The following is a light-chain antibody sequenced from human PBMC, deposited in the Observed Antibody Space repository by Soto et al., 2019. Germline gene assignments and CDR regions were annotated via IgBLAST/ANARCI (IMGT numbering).Light chain of an antibody. CDR1: QSVMSN. V-gene: IGKV3D-15*01. CDR2: GAS. J-gene: IGKJ5*01. CDR3: QQRHNWPIT. Sequence: EIVMTQSPATRCVGLGGRGTRSCRASQSVMSNLAWYQQKAGQAPRLLIYGASTRATGIPARFSGSGSGTDFTLTISGLEPADLAVYYCQQRHNWPITFGQGTRLDIK.